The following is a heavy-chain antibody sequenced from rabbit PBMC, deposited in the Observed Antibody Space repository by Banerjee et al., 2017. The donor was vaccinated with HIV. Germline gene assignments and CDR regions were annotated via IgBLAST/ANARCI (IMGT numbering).Heavy chain of an antibody. CDR2: IDPVFGST. J-gene: IGHJ4*01. D-gene: IGHD1-1*01. Sequence: QEQVVESGGGLVQPGGSLTLSCKASGFDFSHYGVSWVRQAPGKGLEWIGYIDPVFGSTHYASWVNGRFTISSHNAQNTLYLQLNSLTAADTATYFCVRDQAHMLDLWGPGPLVTVS. V-gene: IGHV1S47*01. CDR3: VRDQAHMLDL. CDR1: GFDFSHYG.